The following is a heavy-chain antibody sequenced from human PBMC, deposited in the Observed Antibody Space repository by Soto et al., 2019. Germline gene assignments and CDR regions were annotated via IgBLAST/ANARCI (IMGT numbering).Heavy chain of an antibody. CDR3: ATMDAPLGPL. CDR1: GATLSSYA. CDR2: VIPISGPT. V-gene: IGHV1-69*01. J-gene: IGHJ4*02. Sequence: QVQLVQSGAEVKRPGSSVKVSCKTSGATLSSYAINWVRQAPGQGLEWMGAVIPISGPTHLAQKFQGRFSISADESTSATYMELTSLTSEDTAVYYCATMDAPLGPLWGQGTLVTVSS. D-gene: IGHD2-2*03.